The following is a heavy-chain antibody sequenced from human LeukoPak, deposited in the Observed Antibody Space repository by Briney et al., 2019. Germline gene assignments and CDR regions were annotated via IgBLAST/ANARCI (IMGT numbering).Heavy chain of an antibody. CDR3: TKFDS. Sequence: PGGSLRLSCAASGFIFRNHGMTWVRQAPGKGLEWVATITGSDGSTFYRDSVRGRFTISRDNSDNALYLQMHNLRPEDTVVYYCTKFDSWGQGTLVTVSS. CDR1: GFIFRNHG. CDR2: ITGSDGST. J-gene: IGHJ4*02. V-gene: IGHV3-23*01.